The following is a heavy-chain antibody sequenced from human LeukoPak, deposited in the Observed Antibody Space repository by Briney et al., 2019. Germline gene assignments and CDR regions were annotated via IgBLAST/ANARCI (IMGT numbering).Heavy chain of an antibody. J-gene: IGHJ1*01. D-gene: IGHD2-2*01. V-gene: IGHV4-30-2*01. CDR3: ARLSYCSSTSCYWGYFQH. CDR1: GGSISSGGYY. CDR2: IYHSGST. Sequence: PSQTLSLTCTVSGGSISSGGYYWSWIRQPPGKGLEWIGYIYHSGSTYYNPSLKSRVTISVDRSKNQFSLKLSSVTAADTAVYYCARLSYCSSTSCYWGYFQHWGQGTLVTVSS.